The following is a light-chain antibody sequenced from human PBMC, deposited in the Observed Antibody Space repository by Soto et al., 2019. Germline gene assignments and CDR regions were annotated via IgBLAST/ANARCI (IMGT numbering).Light chain of an antibody. CDR3: SSYPDHHPRVM. CDR2: DVT. V-gene: IGLV2-14*01. Sequence: QSVLTQPAYLSGSPGQSIAISCTGSSSDIGAYNYFSWYQHHPGKAPKLIIYDVTSRHSGVSSRFSGAKSGNAASLIISGLQPEDEADYFCSSYPDHHPRVMFGGGTKRPV. J-gene: IGLJ3*02. CDR1: SSDIGAYNY.